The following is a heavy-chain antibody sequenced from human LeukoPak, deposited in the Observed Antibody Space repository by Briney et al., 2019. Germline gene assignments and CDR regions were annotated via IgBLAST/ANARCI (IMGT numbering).Heavy chain of an antibody. J-gene: IGHJ4*02. Sequence: GGSLRLSCAASGFTFSSYWMSWVRQAPGKGLKWVANIKQDGSEKYYVDSVKGRFTISRDNAKNSLYLQMNSLRAEDTAVYYCARVDRWYTTYFDYWGQGTLVTVSS. D-gene: IGHD6-13*01. CDR2: IKQDGSEK. CDR1: GFTFSSYW. V-gene: IGHV3-7*01. CDR3: ARVDRWYTTYFDY.